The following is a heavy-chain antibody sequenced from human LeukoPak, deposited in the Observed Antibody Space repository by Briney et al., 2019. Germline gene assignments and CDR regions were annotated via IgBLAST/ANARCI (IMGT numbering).Heavy chain of an antibody. D-gene: IGHD3-3*01. V-gene: IGHV3-23*01. J-gene: IGHJ4*02. CDR2: ISGSGGST. Sequence: GGSLRLSCAASGFTFSSYAMSWVRQAPGKGLEWVSAISGSGGSTYYADSVKGGFTISRDNSKNTLYLQMNSLRAEDTAVYYSAKDYFPHTYYDFWTDHYFHYWGQGTLLTVSS. CDR1: GFTFSSYA. CDR3: AKDYFPHTYYDFWTDHYFHY.